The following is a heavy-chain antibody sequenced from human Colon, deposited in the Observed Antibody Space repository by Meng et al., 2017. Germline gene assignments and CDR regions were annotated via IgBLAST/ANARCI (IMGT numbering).Heavy chain of an antibody. CDR2: INYDGTIT. Sequence: GRWVESGGGLVQPGGLLRFSCAASGFPFSSFLMHWVRQAPGKGLGWVSRINYDGTITNYADSVKGRFTISRDNAKNTLSLQVNSLRAEDTAVYYCARATTVTRIDSWGQGTLVTVSS. CDR1: GFPFSSFL. D-gene: IGHD4-17*01. CDR3: ARATTVTRIDS. V-gene: IGHV3-74*01. J-gene: IGHJ4*02.